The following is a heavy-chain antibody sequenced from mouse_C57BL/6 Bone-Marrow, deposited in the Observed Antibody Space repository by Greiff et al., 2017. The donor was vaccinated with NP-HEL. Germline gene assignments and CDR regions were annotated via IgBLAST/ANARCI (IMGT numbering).Heavy chain of an antibody. V-gene: IGHV5-4*01. CDR1: GFTFSSYA. J-gene: IGHJ3*01. CDR3: ARGPPWFAY. Sequence: EVHLVESGGGLVKPGGSLKLSCAASGFTFSSYAMSWVRQTPEKRLEWVATISDGGSYTYYPDNVKGRFTISRDNAKNNLYLQMSHLKSEDTAMYYCARGPPWFAYWGQGTLVTVSA. CDR2: ISDGGSYT.